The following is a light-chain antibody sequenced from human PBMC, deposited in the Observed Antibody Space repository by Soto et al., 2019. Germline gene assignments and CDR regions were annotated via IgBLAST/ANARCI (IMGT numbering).Light chain of an antibody. CDR2: SNN. CDR3: AAWDDSLNGYV. J-gene: IGLJ1*01. V-gene: IGLV1-44*01. CDR1: SSNIGSNS. Sequence: QSVLTQPPSASGTPGQRVTISCSGSSSNIGSNSVSWYQQLPGTAPKLLIYSNNQRPSGVPDRFSGSKSGTSASLAISGLQSGDEADYYCAAWDDSLNGYVFGTGTKLTVL.